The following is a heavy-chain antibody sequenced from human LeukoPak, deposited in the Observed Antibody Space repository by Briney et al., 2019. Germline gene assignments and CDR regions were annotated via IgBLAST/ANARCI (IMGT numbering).Heavy chain of an antibody. CDR2: INNDGSRT. Sequence: PGGSLRLSCAASGFTFSSHWMHWVRQTPGKGLVWVSRINNDGSRTDYADSVKGRFTISRDNAKNTLYLEMNSLGAEDTAVYYCVRDFAVKVAAYNWFDPWGQGTLVTVSS. D-gene: IGHD6-19*01. CDR3: VRDFAVKVAAYNWFDP. V-gene: IGHV3-74*01. CDR1: GFTFSSHW. J-gene: IGHJ5*02.